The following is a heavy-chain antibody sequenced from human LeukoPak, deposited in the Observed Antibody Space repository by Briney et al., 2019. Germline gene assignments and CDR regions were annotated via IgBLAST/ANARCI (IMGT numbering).Heavy chain of an antibody. D-gene: IGHD3-10*01. J-gene: IGHJ4*02. CDR1: GFTFSSYG. Sequence: GGSLRLSCAASGFTFSSYGMYWVRQAPGKGLEWVAVISYDGSNKYYADSVKGRFTISRDNSKNTLYLQMNSLRAEDTAVYYCAKDRLFNYYGSGSYSTGFDYWGQGTLVTVSS. CDR3: AKDRLFNYYGSGSYSTGFDY. V-gene: IGHV3-30*18. CDR2: ISYDGSNK.